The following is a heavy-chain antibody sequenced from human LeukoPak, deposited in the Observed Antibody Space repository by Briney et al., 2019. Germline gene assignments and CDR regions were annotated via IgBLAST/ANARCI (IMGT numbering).Heavy chain of an antibody. CDR1: GFTFSSYA. J-gene: IGHJ4*02. CDR2: ISGSGGST. V-gene: IGHV3-23*01. CDR3: AKTVGYGSFDFDY. D-gene: IGHD3-10*01. Sequence: GGSLRLSCAASGFTFSSYAMSWVRQAPGKGREWVSAISGSGGSTYYADSVKGRFTISRDNSKDTLYLQMNSLRAEDTAVYYCAKTVGYGSFDFDYWGQGTLVTVSS.